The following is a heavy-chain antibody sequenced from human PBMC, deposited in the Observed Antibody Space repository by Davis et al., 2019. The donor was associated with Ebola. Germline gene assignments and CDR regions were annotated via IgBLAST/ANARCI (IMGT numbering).Heavy chain of an antibody. D-gene: IGHD3-22*01. CDR3: ARAIYYYDGSAYSDF. V-gene: IGHV1-46*01. CDR1: GYTFTNYY. Sequence: ASVKVSCKASGYTFTNYYMHWVRQAPGQGLEWMGMINPNDGRTIYAQKFQGRVTVTRDTSTNTVYMGLSSLRSEDTAVYYCARAIYYYDGSAYSDFWGQGTLVTVSS. J-gene: IGHJ4*02. CDR2: INPNDGRT.